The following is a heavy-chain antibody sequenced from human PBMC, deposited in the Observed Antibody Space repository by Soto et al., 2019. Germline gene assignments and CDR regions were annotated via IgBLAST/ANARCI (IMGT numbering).Heavy chain of an antibody. CDR1: EFTFSSYS. D-gene: IGHD6-6*01. CDR3: AKGARSSSFDS. V-gene: IGHV3-23*01. J-gene: IGHJ4*02. Sequence: GGSLRLSCAASEFTFSSYSMSWVRQAPGERLEWLSSISGSGGSIYYADSVKGRFTISRDNSKNTPYLQMNSLRAEDTALYYCAKGARSSSFDSWGQGTLVTVSS. CDR2: ISGSGGSI.